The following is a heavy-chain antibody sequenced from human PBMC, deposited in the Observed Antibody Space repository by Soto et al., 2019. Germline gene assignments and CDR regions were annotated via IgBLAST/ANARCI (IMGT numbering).Heavy chain of an antibody. D-gene: IGHD6-19*01. CDR1: GFTFSSYA. V-gene: IGHV3-30*04. CDR2: ISYDGRNK. CDR3: ATGTGYSSGWDEY. Sequence: QVQLMESGGGVVQPGRSLRLSCAASGFTFSSYAMHWVRQAPGKGLEWVAVISYDGRNKYNADSVKGRFTISRDNSKNMLYLQMNSLRAEDTAVYYCATGTGYSSGWDEYWGQGTLVTVSS. J-gene: IGHJ4*02.